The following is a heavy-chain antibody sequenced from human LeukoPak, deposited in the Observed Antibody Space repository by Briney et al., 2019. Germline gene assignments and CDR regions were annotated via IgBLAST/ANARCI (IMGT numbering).Heavy chain of an antibody. CDR2: IYYSGST. V-gene: IGHV4-59*01. CDR1: GRSISSYY. CDR3: ARDTSGYRRGSFDY. D-gene: IGHD3-22*01. J-gene: IGHJ4*02. Sequence: SETLSLTCTVSGRSISSYYWSWIRQPPGKGLEWIGYIYYSGSTSYNPSLKSRVTISVDTSNNQFSLKLSSVTAADTAVYYCARDTSGYRRGSFDYWGQGTLVTVSS.